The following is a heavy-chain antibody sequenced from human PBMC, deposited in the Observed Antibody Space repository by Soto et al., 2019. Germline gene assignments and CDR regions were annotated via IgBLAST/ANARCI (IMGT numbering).Heavy chain of an antibody. CDR3: ARVPDR. V-gene: IGHV4-30-2*01. D-gene: IGHD2-2*01. Sequence: SETLSLTCAVSGGSISSGGYSWSWIRQPSGKGLEWIGYIYHSGSTYYNQSLKSRVTISVDRSKNKYSLKLSTVTAADTAVYYCARVPDRWGQGTLVTVSS. CDR2: IYHSGST. J-gene: IGHJ5*02. CDR1: GGSISSGGYS.